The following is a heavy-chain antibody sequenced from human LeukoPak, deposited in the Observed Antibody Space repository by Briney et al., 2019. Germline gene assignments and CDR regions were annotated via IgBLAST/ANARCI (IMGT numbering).Heavy chain of an antibody. D-gene: IGHD2-2*01. Sequence: GGSLRLSCAASGFTVSSNHMSWVRQAPGKGLEWVSVIYSGDSTYYADSVKGRFTISRDDSKNTLYLQMNSLRAEDTAVYYCARTLGYCSSTSCPAADPWGQGTLVTVSS. V-gene: IGHV3-53*05. CDR2: IYSGDST. J-gene: IGHJ5*02. CDR3: ARTLGYCSSTSCPAADP. CDR1: GFTVSSNH.